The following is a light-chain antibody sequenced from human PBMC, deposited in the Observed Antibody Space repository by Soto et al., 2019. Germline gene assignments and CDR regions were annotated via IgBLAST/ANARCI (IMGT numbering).Light chain of an antibody. Sequence: QPVLTQSPSASASLGASVKLTCILSSGHSSYAIAWHQQQPEKGPRYLMKLNSDGSHSKGDGIPDRFSGSSSGAERYLTISSLQSEDEADYYCQTWGTGIWVFGGGTKVTVL. CDR2: LNSDGSH. CDR3: QTWGTGIWV. CDR1: SGHSSYA. V-gene: IGLV4-69*01. J-gene: IGLJ3*02.